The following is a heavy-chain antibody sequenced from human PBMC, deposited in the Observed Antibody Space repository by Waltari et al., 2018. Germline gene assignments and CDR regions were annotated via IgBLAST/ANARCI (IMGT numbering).Heavy chain of an antibody. D-gene: IGHD5-12*01. V-gene: IGHV4-59*08. CDR1: GGSISSYS. J-gene: IGHJ4*02. CDR2: IYYSGST. Sequence: QVQLQESGPGLVKPSETLSLTCTVSGGSISSYSWRWIRQPPGKGLEWIGYIYYSGSTNYNPSLKSRVTISVDTSKNQFSLKLSSVTAADTAVYYCARQMATIPDFDYWGQGTLVTVSS. CDR3: ARQMATIPDFDY.